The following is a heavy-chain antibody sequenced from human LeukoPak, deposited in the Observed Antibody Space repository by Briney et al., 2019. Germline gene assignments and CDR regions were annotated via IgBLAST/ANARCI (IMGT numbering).Heavy chain of an antibody. CDR3: ARGDYYYDSSGPDYFDY. V-gene: IGHV4-34*01. J-gene: IGHJ4*02. CDR2: INHSGST. CDR1: GGSFSGYY. D-gene: IGHD3-22*01. Sequence: SETLSLTCAVYGGSFSGYYWSWIRQPPGKGLEWIGEINHSGSTNYNPSLKSRVTISVDTSKYQFSLKLSSVTAADTAVYYCARGDYYYDSSGPDYFDYWGQGTLVTVSS.